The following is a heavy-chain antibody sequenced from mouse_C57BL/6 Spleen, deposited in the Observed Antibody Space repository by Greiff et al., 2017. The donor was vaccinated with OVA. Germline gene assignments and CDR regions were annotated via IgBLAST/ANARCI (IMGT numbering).Heavy chain of an antibody. J-gene: IGHJ4*01. V-gene: IGHV1-76*01. CDR1: GYTFTDYY. CDR2: IYPGSGNT. Sequence: QVQLQQSGAELVRPGASVKLSCKASGYTFTDYYINWVKQRPGQGLEWIARIYPGSGNTYYNEKFKGKATLTAEKSSSTAYMQLSSLTSEDSAVYFCARRGAWDTAQATAMDYWGQGTSVTVSS. D-gene: IGHD3-2*02. CDR3: ARRGAWDTAQATAMDY.